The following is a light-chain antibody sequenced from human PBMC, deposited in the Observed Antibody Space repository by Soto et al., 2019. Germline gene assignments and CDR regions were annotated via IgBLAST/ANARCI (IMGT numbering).Light chain of an antibody. CDR1: SSDIGASNS. V-gene: IGLV2-8*01. Sequence: QSALTQPPSASGSPGQSVTISCAGSSSDIGASNSVSWYQQHPGKVPKLLISEVTKRPSGVPDRFSGSKSGNTASLTVSGLQADDEADHYCGSKAGSNKHVVFGGGTKVTVL. CDR2: EVT. CDR3: GSKAGSNKHVV. J-gene: IGLJ2*01.